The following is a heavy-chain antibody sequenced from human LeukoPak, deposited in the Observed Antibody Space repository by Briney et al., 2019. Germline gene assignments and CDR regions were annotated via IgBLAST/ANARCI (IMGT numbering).Heavy chain of an antibody. CDR3: ARAYCSSTSCYSYFDY. CDR2: IYTSGST. J-gene: IGHJ4*02. D-gene: IGHD2-2*01. CDR1: GGSISSGSYY. Sequence: SQTLSLTCTVSGGSISSGSYYWSWIRQPAGKGLEWIGRIYTSGSTNYNPSLKSRVTISVDTSKNQFSLKLSSVTAADTAVYYCARAYCSSTSCYSYFDYWGQGTLVTVSS. V-gene: IGHV4-61*02.